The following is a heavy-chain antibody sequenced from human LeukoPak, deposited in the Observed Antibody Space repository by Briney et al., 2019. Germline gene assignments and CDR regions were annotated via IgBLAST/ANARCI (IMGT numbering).Heavy chain of an antibody. CDR3: ARDGYCSSTSCYYFDY. CDR2: INSDGSST. V-gene: IGHV3-74*01. D-gene: IGHD2-2*01. CDR1: GFTFSNYW. J-gene: IGHJ4*02. Sequence: GGPLRLSCAASGFTFSNYWIHWVRQAPGKGLMWVSRINSDGSSTSYADSVKGRFTISRDNAKNTLYLQMNSLRAEDTAVYYCARDGYCSSTSCYYFDYWGQGTLVTVSS.